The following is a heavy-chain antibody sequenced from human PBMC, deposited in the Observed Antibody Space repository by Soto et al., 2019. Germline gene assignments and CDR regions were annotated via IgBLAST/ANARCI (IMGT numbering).Heavy chain of an antibody. J-gene: IGHJ4*02. V-gene: IGHV1-3*01. Sequence: XXVKVSCKASGYTFTGYAMHWVRQAPGQRLEWMGWINAGNGNTKYSQKFQGRVTITRDTSASTAYMELSSLRSEDTAVYYCARAVAVAADFDYWGQGTLVTVSS. CDR3: ARAVAVAADFDY. CDR2: INAGNGNT. CDR1: GYTFTGYA. D-gene: IGHD6-19*01.